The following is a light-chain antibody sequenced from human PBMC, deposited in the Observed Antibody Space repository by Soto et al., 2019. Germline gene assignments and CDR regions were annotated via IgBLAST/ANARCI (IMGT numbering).Light chain of an antibody. CDR2: GAS. J-gene: IGKJ4*01. CDR3: QQYNNWQLT. Sequence: EIVMTQSPATLSVSPGERATLSCRASQSVSSNLAWYQQKPGQAPRLLIYGASTRATGIPARFSGSGSGTELALTISSPQSEDFAVYYCQQYNNWQLTVVGGTKVDIK. V-gene: IGKV3D-15*01. CDR1: QSVSSN.